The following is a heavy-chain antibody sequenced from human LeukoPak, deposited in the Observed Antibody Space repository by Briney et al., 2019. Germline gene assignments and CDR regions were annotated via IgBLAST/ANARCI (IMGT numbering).Heavy chain of an antibody. CDR2: ITNNGDST. J-gene: IGHJ4*02. CDR3: ARVGDKAAFDY. V-gene: IGHV3-64*01. CDR1: GFTFSSYA. Sequence: GGSLRLSCAASGFTFSSYAMRWVRQAPGKRLEYVSAITNNGDSTYYANSVKGRFIISRDNSKNTLYLQMGSLRAEDMAVYYCARVGDKAAFDYWGQGTLVTVSS. D-gene: IGHD3-16*01.